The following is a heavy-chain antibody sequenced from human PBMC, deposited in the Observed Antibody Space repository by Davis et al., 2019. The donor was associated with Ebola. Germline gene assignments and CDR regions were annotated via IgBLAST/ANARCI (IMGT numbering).Heavy chain of an antibody. CDR3: ARDYVGAYCGGDCYRYGMDV. Sequence: GESLKISCAASGFTFSDYYMSWIRQAPGKGLEWVSYISSSGSTIYYADSVKGRFTISRDNAKNSLYLQMNSLRAEDTAVYYCARDYVGAYCGGDCYRYGMDVWGQGTTVTVSS. CDR2: ISSSGSTI. V-gene: IGHV3-11*01. D-gene: IGHD2-21*02. J-gene: IGHJ6*02. CDR1: GFTFSDYY.